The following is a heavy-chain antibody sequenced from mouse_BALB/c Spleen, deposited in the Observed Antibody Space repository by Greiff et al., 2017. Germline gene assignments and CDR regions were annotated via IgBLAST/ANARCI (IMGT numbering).Heavy chain of an antibody. D-gene: IGHD2-1*01. CDR2: ISYSGST. CDR3: ARWYYGKDYYAMDY. V-gene: IGHV3-8*02. CDR1: GDSITSGY. J-gene: IGHJ4*01. Sequence: EVMLVESGPSLVKPSQTLSLTCSVTGDSITSGYWNWIRKFPGNKLEYMGYISYSGSTYYNPSLKSRISITRDTSKNQYYLQLNSVTTEDTATYYCARWYYGKDYYAMDYWGQGTSVTVSS.